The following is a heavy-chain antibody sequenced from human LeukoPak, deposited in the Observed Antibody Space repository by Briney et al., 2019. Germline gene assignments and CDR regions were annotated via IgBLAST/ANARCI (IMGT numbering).Heavy chain of an antibody. V-gene: IGHV3-7*03. Sequence: GGSLRLSCAVSGFTFSGFWVSWSRQAPGRGREWVASINSEGWEGYYADVVKGRFTISRDNAKNSLYLQINSLRAEDTAVYYCARSSYSSSSSVWGQGTMVTVSS. CDR2: INSEGWEG. CDR1: GFTFSGFW. CDR3: ARSSYSSSSSV. J-gene: IGHJ3*01. D-gene: IGHD6-6*01.